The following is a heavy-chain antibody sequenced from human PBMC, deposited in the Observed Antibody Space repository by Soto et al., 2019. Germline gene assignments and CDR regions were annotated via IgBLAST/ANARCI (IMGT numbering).Heavy chain of an antibody. CDR2: IYYSGST. V-gene: IGHV4-39*01. D-gene: IGHD3-9*01. Sequence: PSETLSLTCTVSGGSISSSSYYWGWIRQPPGKGLEWIGSIYYSGSTYYNPSLKSRVTISVDTSKNQFSLKLSSVTAADTAVYYCATRGYFDWFQPYYYYYGMDVWGQGTTVTVSS. CDR3: ATRGYFDWFQPYYYYYGMDV. J-gene: IGHJ6*02. CDR1: GGSISSSSYY.